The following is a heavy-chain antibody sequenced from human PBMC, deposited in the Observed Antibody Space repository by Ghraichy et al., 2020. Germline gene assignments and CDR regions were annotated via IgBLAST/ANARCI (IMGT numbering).Heavy chain of an antibody. CDR3: AKGPLGQLVGGDWFDP. CDR2: IRYDGSNK. J-gene: IGHJ5*02. V-gene: IGHV3-30*02. Sequence: GESLNISCAASGFTFSSYGMHWVRQAPGKGLEWVAFIRYDGSNKYYADSVKGRFTISRDNSKNTLYLQMNSLRAEDTAVYYCAKGPLGQLVGGDWFDPWGQGTLVTVSS. CDR1: GFTFSSYG. D-gene: IGHD6-6*01.